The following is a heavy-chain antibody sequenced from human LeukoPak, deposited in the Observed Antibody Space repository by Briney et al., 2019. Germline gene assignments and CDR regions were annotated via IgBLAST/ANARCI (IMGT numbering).Heavy chain of an antibody. CDR2: INWNGGST. CDR1: GFTFDDYG. V-gene: IGHV3-20*04. J-gene: IGHJ4*02. CDR3: ARDLEKRDYYGSGSYLY. D-gene: IGHD3-10*01. Sequence: PGGSLRLSCAASGFTFDDYGMSWVRQAPGKGLEWVSGINWNGGSTGYADSVKGRFTISRDNAKNSLYLQMNSLRAEDTALYYCARDLEKRDYYGSGSYLYWGQGTLVTVSS.